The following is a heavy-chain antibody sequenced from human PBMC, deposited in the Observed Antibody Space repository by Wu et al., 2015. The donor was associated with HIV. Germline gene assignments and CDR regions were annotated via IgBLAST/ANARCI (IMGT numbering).Heavy chain of an antibody. J-gene: IGHJ4*02. Sequence: QVQLVQSGAEVKKPGASVKVSCKASGYTFTGYYMHWVRQAPGQGLEWMGWINPNSGGTNYAQKFQGRVTMTRDTSISTAYMELSRLRSDDTAVYYCARGPPPGVRGGYLFDYLGPREPVGHRLL. CDR3: ARGPPPGVRGGYLFDY. V-gene: IGHV1-2*02. D-gene: IGHD3-10*01. CDR2: INPNSGGT. CDR1: GYTFTGYY.